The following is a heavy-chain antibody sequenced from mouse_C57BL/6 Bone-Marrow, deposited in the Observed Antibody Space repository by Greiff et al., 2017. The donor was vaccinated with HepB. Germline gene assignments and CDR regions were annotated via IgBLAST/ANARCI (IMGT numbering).Heavy chain of an antibody. CDR3: AREGDYRWFAY. CDR2: IYPNSGGT. Sequence: VQLQQPGAELVKPGASVKLSCKASGYTFTSYWMHWVKQRPGRGLEWIGRIYPNSGGTKYNEKFKSKATLTVDKPSSTAYMQLSSLTSEDSAVYYCAREGDYRWFAYWGQGTLVTVSA. V-gene: IGHV1-72*01. CDR1: GYTFTSYW. J-gene: IGHJ3*01. D-gene: IGHD2-4*01.